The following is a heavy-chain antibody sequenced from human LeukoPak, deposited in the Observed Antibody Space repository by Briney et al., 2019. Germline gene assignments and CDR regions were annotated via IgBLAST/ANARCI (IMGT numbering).Heavy chain of an antibody. D-gene: IGHD3-22*01. CDR1: GFTFSSYA. CDR3: AKGRYYDSSFDY. V-gene: IGHV3-23*01. Sequence: GGSLRLSCATSGFTFSSYAMSWVRQAPGKGLEWVSAISGSGGSTYYADSVKGRFTISRDNSKNTLYLQMNSLRAEDTAVYYCAKGRYYDSSFDYWGQGTLVTVSS. CDR2: ISGSGGST. J-gene: IGHJ4*02.